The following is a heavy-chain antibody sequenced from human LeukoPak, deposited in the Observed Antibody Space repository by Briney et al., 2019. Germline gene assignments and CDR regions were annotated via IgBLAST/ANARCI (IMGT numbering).Heavy chain of an antibody. Sequence: ASVKVSCKASGYTFTGYYMHWVRQAPGQGLEWMGRINPNSGGTNYAQKFQGRVTMTRDTSISTAYMELSRLRSDDTAVYYCASWGYNVTLSGFDAFDIWGQGTMATVSS. V-gene: IGHV1-2*06. CDR2: INPNSGGT. CDR1: GYTFTGYY. D-gene: IGHD2/OR15-2a*01. CDR3: ASWGYNVTLSGFDAFDI. J-gene: IGHJ3*02.